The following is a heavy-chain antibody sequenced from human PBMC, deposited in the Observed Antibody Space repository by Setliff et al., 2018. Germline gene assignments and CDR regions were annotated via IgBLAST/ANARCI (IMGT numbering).Heavy chain of an antibody. Sequence: GGSLRLSCVTSGFTFSNYGMTWVRRAPGKGLEWISYISASSTMIYYADSVKGRFTITRDNANHSLHLQMNSLRAEDTGVYFCARLALTGYDTSGYYYALDYYYYMDVWGKGTTVTVSS. D-gene: IGHD3-22*01. V-gene: IGHV3-48*01. CDR2: ISASSTMI. CDR3: ARLALTGYDTSGYYYALDYYYYMDV. CDR1: GFTFSNYG. J-gene: IGHJ6*03.